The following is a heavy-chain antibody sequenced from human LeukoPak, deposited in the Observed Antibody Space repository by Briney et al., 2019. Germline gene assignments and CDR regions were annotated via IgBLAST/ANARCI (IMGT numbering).Heavy chain of an antibody. J-gene: IGHJ5*02. CDR3: ARDLPDDYGDYWFDP. CDR2: ISAYNGNT. Sequence: ASVSVSCKASGYTFTSYGISWVRQAPGQGLEWMGWISAYNGNTNYAQKLQGRVTMTTDTSTSTAYMELRSLRSDDTAVYYCARDLPDDYGDYWFDPWGQGTLVTVSS. CDR1: GYTFTSYG. V-gene: IGHV1-18*04. D-gene: IGHD4-17*01.